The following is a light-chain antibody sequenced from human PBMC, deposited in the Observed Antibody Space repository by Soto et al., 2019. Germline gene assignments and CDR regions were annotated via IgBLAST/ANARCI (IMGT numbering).Light chain of an antibody. CDR1: SSNIGNNY. CDR2: ENN. J-gene: IGLJ2*01. Sequence: QAVVTQPPSVSAAPGQQVTISCSGTSSNIGNNYVSWYQQLPGTAPKLLIYENNKRPSGIPDRFSGSKSGTSATLGITGLQTGDEAVYYCGTWDSSLSALFGGGTKVTVL. V-gene: IGLV1-51*01. CDR3: GTWDSSLSAL.